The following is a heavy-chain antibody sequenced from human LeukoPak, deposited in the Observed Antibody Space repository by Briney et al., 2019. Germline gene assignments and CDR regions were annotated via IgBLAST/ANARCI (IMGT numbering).Heavy chain of an antibody. J-gene: IGHJ4*02. CDR2: ISAYNGST. CDR1: GYTFTSYG. D-gene: IGHD3-10*01. Sequence: ASVKVSCKASGYTFTSYGISWVRQAPGQGLEWMGWISAYNGSTNYAQKLQGRVTMTTDTSTSTAYMELRSLRSDDTAVYYCARAFYGSAIYSLDYWGQGTLVTVSS. CDR3: ARAFYGSAIYSLDY. V-gene: IGHV1-18*01.